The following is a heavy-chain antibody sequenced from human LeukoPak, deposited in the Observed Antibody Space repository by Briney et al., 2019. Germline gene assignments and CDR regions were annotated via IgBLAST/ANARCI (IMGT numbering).Heavy chain of an antibody. CDR2: ISAYNGDT. CDR3: ARDRMKNLDWQGPYYYYYGMDV. J-gene: IGHJ6*02. D-gene: IGHD3-3*01. V-gene: IGHV1-18*01. Sequence: EASVKVSCKASDYILTNYGISWVRQAPGPGLEWMGWISAYNGDTNYAQEFQGRVTMTTDTSTSTAYLQLRSLRSDDTAVYYCARDRMKNLDWQGPYYYYYGMDVWGQGTTVTVSS. CDR1: DYILTNYG.